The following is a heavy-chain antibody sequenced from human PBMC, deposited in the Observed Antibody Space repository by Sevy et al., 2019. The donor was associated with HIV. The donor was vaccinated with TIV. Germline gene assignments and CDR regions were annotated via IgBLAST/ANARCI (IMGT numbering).Heavy chain of an antibody. Sequence: SETLSLTCTVSGGSISSGSHYWSWIRQPAGKGLEWIGDIYPTGSTNYNPSLKSRVTISVDTSKNQFSLKLSSVTAADTAVYYCARKNGLYYFDYWGQGTLVTVSS. V-gene: IGHV4-61*09. J-gene: IGHJ4*02. CDR2: IYPTGST. CDR3: ARKNGLYYFDY. D-gene: IGHD2-8*01. CDR1: GGSISSGSHY.